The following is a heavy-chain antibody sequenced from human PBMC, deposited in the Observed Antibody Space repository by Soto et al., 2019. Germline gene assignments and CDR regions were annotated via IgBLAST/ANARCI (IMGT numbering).Heavy chain of an antibody. Sequence: SQTLSLTCAISGDSVSSNSVAWNWIRQSPSRGLEWLGRTYCRSKCYNDYAVSVKSRITINPDTSKNQFSLKLSSVIAADTAVYYCAKGGWRLFDIWGQGTMVTVSS. CDR1: GDSVSSNSVA. CDR2: TYCRSKCYN. CDR3: AKGGWRLFDI. V-gene: IGHV6-1*01. D-gene: IGHD3-3*01. J-gene: IGHJ3*02.